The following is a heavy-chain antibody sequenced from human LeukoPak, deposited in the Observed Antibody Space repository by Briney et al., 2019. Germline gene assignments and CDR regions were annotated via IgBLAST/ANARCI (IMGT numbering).Heavy chain of an antibody. V-gene: IGHV6-1*01. J-gene: IGHJ4*02. D-gene: IGHD5-18*01. CDR3: AVGYSYGYGPLDY. Sequence: SQTLSLTCAISGDSVSSNSAAWNWIRQSPSRGLEWLGRTYYRSKWYNDYAVSVKSRITINPDTSKNQFSLQPNSVTPEDTAVYYCAVGYSYGYGPLDYWGQGTLVTVSS. CDR1: GDSVSSNSAA. CDR2: TYYRSKWYN.